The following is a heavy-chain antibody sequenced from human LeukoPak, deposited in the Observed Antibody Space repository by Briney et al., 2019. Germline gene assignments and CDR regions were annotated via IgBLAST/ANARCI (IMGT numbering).Heavy chain of an antibody. CDR1: GFTFSTKS. Sequence: GGSLRLSCAVSGFTFSTKSMNWVRQAPGKGLEWVTYITGDRGTTYYADSVKGRFTISRDNAKNSLYLQMNSLRDEDTAVYYCASRDYFDYWGQGTLVTVSS. V-gene: IGHV3-48*02. J-gene: IGHJ4*02. CDR2: ITGDRGTT. CDR3: ASRDYFDY.